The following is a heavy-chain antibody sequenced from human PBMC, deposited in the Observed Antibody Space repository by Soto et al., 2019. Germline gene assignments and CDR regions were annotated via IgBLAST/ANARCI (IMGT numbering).Heavy chain of an antibody. V-gene: IGHV4-34*01. CDR1: GGSFSGYY. CDR3: AGTVYGDYVWYDFDY. D-gene: IGHD4-17*01. Sequence: PSETLSLSCAVYGGSFSGYYWSWIRQPPGKGLEWIGEINHSGSTNYNPSLKSRVTISVDTSKNQFSLKLSSVTAADTAVYYCAGTVYGDYVWYDFDYWAQGTLVTVSS. J-gene: IGHJ4*02. CDR2: INHSGST.